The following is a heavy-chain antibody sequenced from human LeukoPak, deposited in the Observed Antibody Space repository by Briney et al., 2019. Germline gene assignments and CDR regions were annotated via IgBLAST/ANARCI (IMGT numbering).Heavy chain of an antibody. V-gene: IGHV4-34*01. CDR3: ARSATVVNTYFDY. J-gene: IGHJ4*02. CDR1: GGSFSGYY. Sequence: KPSETLSLTCAVYGGSFSGYYWSWIRQPPGKGLEWIGEINHSGSTNYNPSLKSRVTISVDTSKNQFSLKLSSVTAADTAVYYCARSATVVNTYFDYWGQGTLVTVSS. D-gene: IGHD4-23*01. CDR2: INHSGST.